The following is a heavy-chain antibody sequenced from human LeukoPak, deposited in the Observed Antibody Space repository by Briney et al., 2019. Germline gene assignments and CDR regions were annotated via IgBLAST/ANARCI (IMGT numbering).Heavy chain of an antibody. J-gene: IGHJ4*02. Sequence: PGGSLRLSCAASGFTFSTYAMNWVRQAPGKGLEWVSAISGSGGSTFYADSVKGRFTISRDNSKNTLYLQMNSLRAEDTAVYYCAKEKLGDFDYWGQGTLVTVSS. D-gene: IGHD1-26*01. CDR2: ISGSGGST. CDR1: GFTFSTYA. V-gene: IGHV3-23*01. CDR3: AKEKLGDFDY.